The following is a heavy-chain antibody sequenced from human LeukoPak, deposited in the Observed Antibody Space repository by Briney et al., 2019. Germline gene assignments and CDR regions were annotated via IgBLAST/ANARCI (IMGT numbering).Heavy chain of an antibody. J-gene: IGHJ4*02. V-gene: IGHV3-7*01. CDR2: VKQDGSEK. Sequence: GGSLRLSCAASGFTFSSCWMSWVRQAPGKGLEWVANVKQDGSEKYYVDSVKGRFTISRDNAKNSLYLQMNSLRAEDTAVYYCARDYYYDSSGYSALFDYWGQGTLVTVSS. D-gene: IGHD3-22*01. CDR1: GFTFSSCW. CDR3: ARDYYYDSSGYSALFDY.